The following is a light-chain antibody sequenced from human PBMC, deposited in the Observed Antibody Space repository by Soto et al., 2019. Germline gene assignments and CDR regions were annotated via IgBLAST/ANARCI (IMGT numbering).Light chain of an antibody. V-gene: IGLV3-21*02. CDR1: NIGSKG. J-gene: IGLJ2*01. Sequence: ELTQPPSLSVAPGQTATITCGGNNIGSKGVHWYQQRPGQAPVLVVFEDSDRPSGIPERFTGSNSGNTATLTISRVEAGDEADYYCQVWDSTTDRVVFGGGTKLTVL. CDR2: EDS. CDR3: QVWDSTTDRVV.